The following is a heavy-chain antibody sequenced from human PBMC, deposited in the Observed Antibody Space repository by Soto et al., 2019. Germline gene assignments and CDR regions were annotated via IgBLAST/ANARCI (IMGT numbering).Heavy chain of an antibody. CDR1: EFTFRSYW. J-gene: IGHJ4*02. CDR2: ISGDGSST. V-gene: IGHV3-74*01. D-gene: IGHD2-15*01. CDR3: ARDLLQDIVVVVAATPAY. Sequence: EVQLVDSGGGLVQPGGSLRLSCAASEFTFRSYWMHWVRQSPGKGLVWVSRISGDGSSTTYADSVRGRFTISRDNAKNTVYLQMDSLRAEDTAVYYCARDLLQDIVVVVAATPAYWGQGTLVTVSS.